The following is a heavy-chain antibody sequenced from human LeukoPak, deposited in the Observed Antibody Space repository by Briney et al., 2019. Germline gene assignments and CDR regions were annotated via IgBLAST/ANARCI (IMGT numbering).Heavy chain of an antibody. CDR3: ARLPDYYSRHGAPG. V-gene: IGHV4-38-2*02. J-gene: IGHJ4*02. Sequence: SETLSLTCTVSVYSISSGHYWGWIRQPPGKGLEWIGSMYHSGSTYYNPPLKSRVTISVDTSKNQFSLKLSSVTAADTAVYYCARLPDYYSRHGAPGWGQGTLVTVSS. CDR1: VYSISSGHY. CDR2: MYHSGST. D-gene: IGHD3-10*01.